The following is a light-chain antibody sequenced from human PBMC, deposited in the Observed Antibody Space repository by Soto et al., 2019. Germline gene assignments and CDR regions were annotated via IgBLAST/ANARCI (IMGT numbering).Light chain of an antibody. J-gene: IGLJ2*01. Sequence: QSVLTQPPSASGSPGQSVTISCTGTSSDVGGYNYVSWHQQHPGKAPKLMIYDVSERPSGVPDRFSGSKSGNTASLTVSGLQAEDEADYYCSSYGGSNNLIFGGGTKVTVL. CDR1: SSDVGGYNY. CDR2: DVS. CDR3: SSYGGSNNLI. V-gene: IGLV2-8*01.